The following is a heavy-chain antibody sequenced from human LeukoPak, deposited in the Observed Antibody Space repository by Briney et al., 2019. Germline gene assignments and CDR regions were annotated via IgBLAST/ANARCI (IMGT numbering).Heavy chain of an antibody. J-gene: IGHJ4*02. D-gene: IGHD3-22*01. CDR3: ARQYYYDSSGYYFGY. CDR2: MYYSGTT. Sequence: SETLSLTCIVSGGSISSSSYYWGWIRQPPGTGLEWMGSMYYSGTTYYNPSSKSRATISVDTSKNQFSLKLSSVTAADTAVYYCARQYYYDSSGYYFGYWGQGTLVTVSS. CDR1: GGSISSSSYY. V-gene: IGHV4-39*01.